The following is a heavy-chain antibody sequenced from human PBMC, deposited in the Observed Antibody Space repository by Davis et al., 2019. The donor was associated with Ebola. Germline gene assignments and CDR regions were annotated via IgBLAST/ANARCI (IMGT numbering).Heavy chain of an antibody. J-gene: IGHJ6*04. CDR1: GFSVSSTY. D-gene: IGHD3-3*01. V-gene: IGHV3-53*01. Sequence: GESLKISCAASGFSVSSTYINWVRRAPGKGLEWVSIIYAGGSTYYADSVKGRFTISRDNSKNTLFLQMNSLTAEDSALYYCAREDRFLGMDVWGKGTTVTVSS. CDR2: IYAGGST. CDR3: AREDRFLGMDV.